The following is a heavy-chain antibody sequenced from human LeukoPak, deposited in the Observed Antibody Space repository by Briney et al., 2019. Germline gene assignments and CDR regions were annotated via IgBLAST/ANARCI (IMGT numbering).Heavy chain of an antibody. CDR2: IFGAGTT. CDR3: ARAIQFGGYFDY. J-gene: IGHJ4*02. CDR1: GFTVSSNY. D-gene: IGHD2-15*01. V-gene: IGHV3-53*01. Sequence: GGSLRLSCAASGFTVSSNYMSWVRQAPGKGLEWVSVIFGAGTTYYADSVKGRFTISRDNSKNTLYLQMNSLRAEDTAVYYCARAIQFGGYFDYWGQGTLVTVST.